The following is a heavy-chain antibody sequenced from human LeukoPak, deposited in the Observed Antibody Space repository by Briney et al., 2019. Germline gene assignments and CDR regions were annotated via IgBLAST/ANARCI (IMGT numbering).Heavy chain of an antibody. Sequence: GGSLRLSCAASGFTFSSYGMHWVRQAPGKGLEWVAVISYDGSNKYYADSVKGRFTISRDNSKNTLFLQMNSLRAEDTAVYYCAKDGGLWVSAHWGDSWGRGTLVTVSS. CDR1: GFTFSSYG. D-gene: IGHD7-27*01. CDR3: AKDGGLWVSAHWGDS. CDR2: ISYDGSNK. V-gene: IGHV3-30*18. J-gene: IGHJ4*02.